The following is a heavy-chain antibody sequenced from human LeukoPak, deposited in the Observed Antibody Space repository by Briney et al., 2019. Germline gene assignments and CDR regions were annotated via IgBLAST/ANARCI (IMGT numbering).Heavy chain of an antibody. CDR1: GFTFSSYE. CDR3: ARDLSGGSRDYYFDY. CDR2: ISSSGSTI. D-gene: IGHD3-16*01. V-gene: IGHV3-48*03. Sequence: GGSLRLSCAASGFTFSSYEMNWVRQAPGKGLEWVSYISSSGSTIYYADSVKGRFTISSDNAKNSLYLQMNSLRAEDTAVYYCARDLSGGSRDYYFDYWGKGTLVTVSS. J-gene: IGHJ4*02.